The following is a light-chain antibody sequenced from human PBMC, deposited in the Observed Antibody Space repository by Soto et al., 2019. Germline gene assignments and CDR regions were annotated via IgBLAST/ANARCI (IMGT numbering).Light chain of an antibody. CDR1: QSVSSSY. Sequence: EIVLTQSPGTLSLSPGERATLSCRASQSVSSSYLAWYQQKPGQAPRLIIYGASSRETGIPDRFSGSGAGTECTLTISRLEPEDFAVDYCQQYGSSTSTFGQGTKVDIK. J-gene: IGKJ1*01. V-gene: IGKV3-20*01. CDR3: QQYGSSTST. CDR2: GAS.